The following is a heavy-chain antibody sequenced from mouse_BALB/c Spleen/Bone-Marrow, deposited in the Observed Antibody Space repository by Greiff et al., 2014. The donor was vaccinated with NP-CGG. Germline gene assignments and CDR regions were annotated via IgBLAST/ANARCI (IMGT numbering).Heavy chain of an antibody. J-gene: IGHJ2*01. CDR1: GYPFPNYW. D-gene: IGHD2-3*01. Sequence: VPLTESGAELVRPWTSVTLSCPAAGYPFPNYWICWVKPRPGHGLEWIGDIYPGGGYTNYNEKFKGKATLTADTSSSTAYMQLSSLTSEDSAIYYCARGEDGLDYWGQGTTLTVSS. CDR3: ARGEDGLDY. V-gene: IGHV1-63*02. CDR2: IYPGGGYT.